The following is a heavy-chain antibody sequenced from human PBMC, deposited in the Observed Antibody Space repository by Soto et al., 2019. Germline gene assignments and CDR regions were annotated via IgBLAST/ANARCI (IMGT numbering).Heavy chain of an antibody. D-gene: IGHD3-10*01. CDR3: ARALEMVRGVMTERPFDY. V-gene: IGHV4-30-4*01. Sequence: QVQLQESGPGLVKPSQPLSLTCTVSGGSISSGDYYWSWIRQPPGKGLEWIAYIYYSGSTYYNPSLKSRVTITVDTSKNQCSLKLNSVTAADTAVYYCARALEMVRGVMTERPFDYWGQGTLVTVSS. J-gene: IGHJ4*02. CDR1: GGSISSGDYY. CDR2: IYYSGST.